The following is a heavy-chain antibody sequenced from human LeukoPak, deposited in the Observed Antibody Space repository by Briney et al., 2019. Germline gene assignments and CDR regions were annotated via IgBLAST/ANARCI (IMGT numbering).Heavy chain of an antibody. CDR1: GYTFTGYY. CDR3: AREHSSGYYFDAFDI. J-gene: IGHJ3*02. V-gene: IGHV1-2*02. CDR2: VNPNSGGT. Sequence: ASVKVSCKASGYTFTGYYMHWVRQAPGQGLEWMGWVNPNSGGTNYAQKFQGRVTMTRDTSISTAYMELSRLRSDDTAVYYCAREHSSGYYFDAFDIWGQGTMVTVSS. D-gene: IGHD3-22*01.